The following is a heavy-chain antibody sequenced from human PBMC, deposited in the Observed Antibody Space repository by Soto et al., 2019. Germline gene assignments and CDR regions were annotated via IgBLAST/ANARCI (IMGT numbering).Heavy chain of an antibody. D-gene: IGHD6-13*01. J-gene: IGHJ3*02. Sequence: SETLSLTCTVSGGSISSGGYYWSWIRQPPGKGLEWIGYIYHSGSTYYNPSLKSRVTISVDRSKNQFSLKLSSVTAADTAVYYCARRYSSAFDIWGQGTMVTVSS. CDR3: ARRYSSAFDI. CDR2: IYHSGST. CDR1: GGSISSGGYY. V-gene: IGHV4-30-2*01.